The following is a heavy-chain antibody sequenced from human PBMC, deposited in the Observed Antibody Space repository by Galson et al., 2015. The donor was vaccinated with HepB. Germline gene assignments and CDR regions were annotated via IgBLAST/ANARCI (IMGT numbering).Heavy chain of an antibody. CDR2: IKSKVDSGTI. J-gene: IGHJ4*02. Sequence: SLRLSCAASGFTFIDAWISWVRQAPGKGLEWVGRIKSKVDSGTIDYAAPVKDRFTISRDDSKNMLYLRMNSLKNDDTAVYYCTMVAADTEFDFWGQGTLVT. CDR3: TMVAADTEFDF. V-gene: IGHV3-15*01. CDR1: GFTFIDAW. D-gene: IGHD2-15*01.